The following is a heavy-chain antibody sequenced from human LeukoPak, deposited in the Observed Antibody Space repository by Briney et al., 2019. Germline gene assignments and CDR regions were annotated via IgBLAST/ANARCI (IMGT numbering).Heavy chain of an antibody. CDR2: IYYSGST. CDR3: ASEVLGFDY. CDR1: GGSISSYY. D-gene: IGHD4/OR15-4a*01. J-gene: IGHJ4*02. Sequence: SETLSLTCTVSGGSISSYYWSWIRQPPGKGLEWIGYIYYSGSTNYNPSLKSRVTISVDTSKNQFSLKLSSVTAADTAVYYCASEVLGFDYWGQGTPVTASS. V-gene: IGHV4-59*01.